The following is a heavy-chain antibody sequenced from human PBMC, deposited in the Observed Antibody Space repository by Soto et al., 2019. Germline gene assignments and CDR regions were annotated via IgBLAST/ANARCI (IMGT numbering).Heavy chain of an antibody. CDR1: GGSINTGGYY. CDR3: ARGLDGTPETVCNWFDP. Sequence: QVQLQESGPGLVKPSQTLSLTCTVSGGSINTGGYYWGWIRHLPGEGLEWIGPIFYTGTAYYNPSPRSRVTVSIDTSANQFSLHMYSVTAADTAMYYCARGLDGTPETVCNWFDPWGQGILVTVSS. V-gene: IGHV4-31*03. CDR2: IFYTGTA. J-gene: IGHJ5*02. D-gene: IGHD2-15*01.